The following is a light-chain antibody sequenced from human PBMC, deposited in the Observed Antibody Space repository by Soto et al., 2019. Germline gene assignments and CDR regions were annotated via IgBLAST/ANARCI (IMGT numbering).Light chain of an antibody. CDR3: QQSYSTPIT. CDR1: KSISSF. J-gene: IGKJ5*01. V-gene: IGKV1-39*01. CDR2: AAS. Sequence: DIRMTQSPSSLSESXGDRVTFNCRASKSISSFLNWYQQKPGKAPKFXXYAASSLQRGGPSRFSGSGSETDSTRTISSLQPEDFATYYGQQSYSTPITFGQGTRLEIK.